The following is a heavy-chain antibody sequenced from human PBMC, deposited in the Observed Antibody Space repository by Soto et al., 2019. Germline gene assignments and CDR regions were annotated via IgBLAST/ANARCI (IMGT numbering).Heavy chain of an antibody. CDR1: GFTFSSYG. CDR2: IWYDGSNK. Sequence: QVQLVESGGGVVQPGRSLRLSCAASGFTFSSYGMHWVRQAPGKGLEWVAVIWYDGSNKYYADSVKGRFTISRDNSKNTLYLQMNSLRAEDTAVYYCARADEGMDVWGQGTTVTVSS. CDR3: ARADEGMDV. J-gene: IGHJ6*02. V-gene: IGHV3-33*01.